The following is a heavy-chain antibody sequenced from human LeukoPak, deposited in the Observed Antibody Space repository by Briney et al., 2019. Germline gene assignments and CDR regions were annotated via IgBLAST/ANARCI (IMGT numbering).Heavy chain of an antibody. CDR2: INPNSGGT. J-gene: IGHJ4*02. D-gene: IGHD2-2*02. Sequence: GASVKVSCKASGYTFTSYYMHWVRQAPGQGLEWMGWINPNSGGTNYAQKFQGRVTMTRDTSISTAYMELSRLRSDDTAVYYCARDARHCSSTSCYTPFDYWGQGTLVTVSS. V-gene: IGHV1-2*02. CDR3: ARDARHCSSTSCYTPFDY. CDR1: GYTFTSYY.